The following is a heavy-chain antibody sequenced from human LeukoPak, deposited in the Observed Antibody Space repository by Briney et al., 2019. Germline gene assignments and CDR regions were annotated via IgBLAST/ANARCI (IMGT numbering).Heavy chain of an antibody. CDR2: IKQDGSEK. CDR3: ARARSRWFGELLA. V-gene: IGHV3-7*01. Sequence: GGSLRLSSAAPGFTSSSYWMSWVRQAPGPGLEWVAHIKQDGSEKYYVDAVKGRFTISRDNAKNSLYLQMNSLRAEDTAVYYCARARSRWFGELLAWGQGTLVTVSS. J-gene: IGHJ5*02. CDR1: GFTSSSYW. D-gene: IGHD3-10*01.